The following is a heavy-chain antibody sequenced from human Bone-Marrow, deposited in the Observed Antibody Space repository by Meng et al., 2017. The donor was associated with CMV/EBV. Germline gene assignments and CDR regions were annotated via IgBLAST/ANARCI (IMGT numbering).Heavy chain of an antibody. CDR2: IRYEGTTT. CDR1: GFTFSTHG. CDR3: ARGLREVVPAAMAVNWFDP. D-gene: IGHD2-2*01. Sequence: GESLKISCAVSGFTFSTHGMYWVRQAPGKGLDWVAFIRYEGTTTYYADSVKGRFTISRDNSNNTLYLQMNRLRAEDTAVYYCARGLREVVPAAMAVNWFDPWGQGTLVTVSS. V-gene: IGHV3-30*02. J-gene: IGHJ5*02.